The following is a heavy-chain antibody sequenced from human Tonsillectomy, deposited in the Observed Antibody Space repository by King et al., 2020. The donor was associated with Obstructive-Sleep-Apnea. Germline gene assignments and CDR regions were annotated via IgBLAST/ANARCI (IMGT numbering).Heavy chain of an antibody. CDR3: ARENIAAVTYGMDV. J-gene: IGHJ6*02. CDR2: IKQDGSEK. V-gene: IGHV3-7*01. D-gene: IGHD6-13*01. Sequence: VQLVESGGGLVQPGGSPRLSCAASGFTFSSYWMSWVRQAPGKGLEWVANIKQDGSEKYYVDSVKGRFTISRDNAKNSLYLQMNSLRAEDTAVYYCARENIAAVTYGMDVWGQGTTVTVSS. CDR1: GFTFSSYW.